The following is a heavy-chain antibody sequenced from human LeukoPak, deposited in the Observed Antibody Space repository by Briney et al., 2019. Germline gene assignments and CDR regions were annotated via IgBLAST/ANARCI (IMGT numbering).Heavy chain of an antibody. CDR2: IRYDGSDK. J-gene: IGHJ6*03. CDR3: AKGSFYCSGNTCPQYYYYMDV. Sequence: PGGSLRLSCAASGFTFTRHGMHWVRQTPGKGLEWVAFIRYDGSDKYYADSVKGRFTISRDNSDNTLYLQMNGLRAEDTAVYYCAKGSFYCSGNTCPQYYYYMDVWGKGTTVTVSS. V-gene: IGHV3-30*02. D-gene: IGHD2-15*01. CDR1: GFTFTRHG.